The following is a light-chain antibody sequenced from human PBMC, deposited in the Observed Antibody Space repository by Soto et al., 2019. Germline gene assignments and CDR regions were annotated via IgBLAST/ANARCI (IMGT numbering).Light chain of an antibody. CDR2: YDD. CDR1: SSNIGNKP. Sequence: QSVLTQPPSVSGAPRQRVTISCSGSSSNIGNKPVNWYQQLPGQAPKLLIYYDDLRPSGVSDRFSGSKSGTSASLTISGLQSEDEAHYYCATWDASLNTELFGGGTKLTVL. J-gene: IGLJ2*01. CDR3: ATWDASLNTEL. V-gene: IGLV1-36*01.